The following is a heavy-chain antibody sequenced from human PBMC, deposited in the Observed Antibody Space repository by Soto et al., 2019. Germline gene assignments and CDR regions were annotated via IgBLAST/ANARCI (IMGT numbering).Heavy chain of an antibody. Sequence: VKVSCKASGGTFSSYAISWVRQAPGQGLEWMGGIIPIFGTANYAQKFQGRVTITADESTSTAYMELSSLRSEDTAVYYCARSEYQLLSSRRSNHDAFDIWGQGTMVTVSS. V-gene: IGHV1-69*13. CDR3: ARSEYQLLSSRRSNHDAFDI. J-gene: IGHJ3*02. CDR2: IIPIFGTA. D-gene: IGHD2-2*01. CDR1: GGTFSSYA.